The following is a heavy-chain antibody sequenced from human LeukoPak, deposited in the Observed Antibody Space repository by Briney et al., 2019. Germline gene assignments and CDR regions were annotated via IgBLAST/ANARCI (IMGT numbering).Heavy chain of an antibody. V-gene: IGHV5-51*01. J-gene: IGHJ4*02. Sequence: GESLKISCQVSGYSFTNYWIGWVRQMPGKGLESMGIIYPADSDTAYSPSFQGQVTISADKSISTVYLQWSSLKASDTAMYYCARQSRDGSKTRGYYFDYRGQGTLVTVS. CDR2: IYPADSDT. CDR1: GYSFTNYW. D-gene: IGHD3-10*01. CDR3: ARQSRDGSKTRGYYFDY.